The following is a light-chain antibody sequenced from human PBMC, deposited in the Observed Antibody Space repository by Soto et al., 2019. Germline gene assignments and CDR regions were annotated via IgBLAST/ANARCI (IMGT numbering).Light chain of an antibody. CDR2: TVS. CDR1: QILLDSDDGNTY. Sequence: MTQAPGALRVTPKETASISCGSIQILLDSDDGNTYLDGYLQKPGQSPPLLIYTVSYRASGVPDRFSGSGSGTDFTLKTSRVEVEYVRVYYSAQRIEVPLSSGGGTKVDI. J-gene: IGKJ4*01. CDR3: AQRIEVPLS. V-gene: IGKV2-40*01.